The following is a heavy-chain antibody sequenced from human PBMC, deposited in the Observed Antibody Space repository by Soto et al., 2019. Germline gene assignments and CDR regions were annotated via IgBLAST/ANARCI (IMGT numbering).Heavy chain of an antibody. D-gene: IGHD3-22*01. CDR2: IYYSGNT. CDR3: ARVDYYDSSGYPYWYFDL. Sequence: QVQLQESGPGLVKPSQTLSLTCTVSGGSISSGDYYWSWIRQPPGKGVEWIGYIYYSGNTYYNPSLKSRVSISEDTSKKKFSLKLSSVTAADTAVYYCARVDYYDSSGYPYWYFDLWGRGTLVTVSS. V-gene: IGHV4-30-4*01. CDR1: GGSISSGDYY. J-gene: IGHJ2*01.